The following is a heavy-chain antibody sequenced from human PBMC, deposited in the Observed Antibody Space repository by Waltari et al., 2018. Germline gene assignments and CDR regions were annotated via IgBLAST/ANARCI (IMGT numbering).Heavy chain of an antibody. CDR1: GGSISSGSYY. CDR2: IYTSGST. D-gene: IGHD6-13*01. CDR3: ARDPIAAAGTWVY. Sequence: QVQLQESGPGLVKPSQTLSLTCTVSGGSISSGSYYWSWIRQPAGKGLEWIGYIYTSGSTNYNPSLKSRVTISVDTSKNQFSLKLSSVTAADTAVYYCARDPIAAAGTWVYWGQGTLVTVSS. V-gene: IGHV4-61*09. J-gene: IGHJ4*02.